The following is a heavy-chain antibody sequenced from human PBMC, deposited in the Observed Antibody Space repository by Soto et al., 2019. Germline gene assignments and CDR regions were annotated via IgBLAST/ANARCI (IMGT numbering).Heavy chain of an antibody. CDR2: INHSGST. CDR1: GGSFSGYY. Sequence: PSETLSLTCAVYGGSFSGYYWSWIRQPPGKGLEWIGEINHSGSTNYNPSLKSRVTISVDTSKNQFSLKLSSVTAADTAVYYCASMVRGVIIGFDPWGQGTLVTVSS. V-gene: IGHV4-34*01. D-gene: IGHD3-10*01. J-gene: IGHJ5*02. CDR3: ASMVRGVIIGFDP.